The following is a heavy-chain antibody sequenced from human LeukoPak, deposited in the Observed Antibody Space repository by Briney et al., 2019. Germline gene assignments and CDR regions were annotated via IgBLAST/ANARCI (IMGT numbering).Heavy chain of an antibody. CDR2: IYHSGST. V-gene: IGHV4-39*07. CDR3: AREEYGRRQLYWD. J-gene: IGHJ4*02. CDR1: GGSISSGGYY. D-gene: IGHD5-18*01. Sequence: SETLSLTCTVSGGSISSGGYYWSWIRQPPGKGLEWIGSIYHSGSTYYNPSLKSRVTISVDTSKNQFSLKLSSVTAADTAVYYCAREEYGRRQLYWDWGQGTLVTVSS.